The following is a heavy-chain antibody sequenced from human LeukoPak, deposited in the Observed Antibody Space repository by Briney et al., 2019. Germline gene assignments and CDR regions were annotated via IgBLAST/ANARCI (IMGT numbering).Heavy chain of an antibody. Sequence: PGGSLRLSCAASGFTFSTYAMHWVRQAPGKGLEWVAVISSDANNKYYRDSIRGRFTISRDNSKNTLYLQMNSLTVEDTAVYYCARGARGVEVDSFHIWGQGTMVTVSS. CDR3: ARGARGVEVDSFHI. CDR1: GFTFSTYA. V-gene: IGHV3-30*04. CDR2: ISSDANNK. J-gene: IGHJ3*02.